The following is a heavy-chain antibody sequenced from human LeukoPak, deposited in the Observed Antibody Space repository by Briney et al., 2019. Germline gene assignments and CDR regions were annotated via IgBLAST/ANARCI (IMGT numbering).Heavy chain of an antibody. CDR3: ARLRGGVTTYDL. J-gene: IGHJ5*02. Sequence: GGSLRLSCAASGFIFNNDWMSWVRQAPGNGLEWVASIRPDGSGDFHMDSVKGRFTISRDNAEKSLSLQMNSLRAEDTAIYYWARLRGGVTTYDLWGQGTLVTVSS. D-gene: IGHD4-11*01. V-gene: IGHV3-7*01. CDR1: GFIFNNDW. CDR2: IRPDGSGD.